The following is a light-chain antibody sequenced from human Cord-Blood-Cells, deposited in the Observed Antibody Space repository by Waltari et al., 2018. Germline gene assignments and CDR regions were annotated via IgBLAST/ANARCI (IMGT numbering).Light chain of an antibody. J-gene: IGLJ1*01. V-gene: IGLV2-8*01. CDR1: RSDVGGYNY. CDR3: SSYAGGYV. Sequence: QSALTQPPSASGSPGQSVTISCTGPRSDVGGYNYVSWYQQHPGKAPKLMIYEVSKRPSGVPDRFSGSKSGNTASLTVSGLQAEDEADYYCSSYAGGYVFGTGTKVTVL. CDR2: EVS.